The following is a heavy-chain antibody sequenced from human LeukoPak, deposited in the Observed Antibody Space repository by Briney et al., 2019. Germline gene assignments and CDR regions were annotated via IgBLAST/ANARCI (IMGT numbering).Heavy chain of an antibody. Sequence: AASVKVSCKASGYTFTGYYMHWVRQAPGQGLEWMGRINPNSGGTNYAQKFQGRVTMTRDTSISTAYMELSRLRSDDTAVYYCASIPPCSGGSCYSAYYYGMDVWGQGTTVTVSS. J-gene: IGHJ6*02. V-gene: IGHV1-2*06. CDR1: GYTFTGYY. CDR2: INPNSGGT. D-gene: IGHD2-15*01. CDR3: ASIPPCSGGSCYSAYYYGMDV.